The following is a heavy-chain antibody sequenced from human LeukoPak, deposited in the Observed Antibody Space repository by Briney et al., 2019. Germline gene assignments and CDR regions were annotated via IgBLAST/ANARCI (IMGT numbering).Heavy chain of an antibody. Sequence: TGGSLSLSCAASGFTFSSYSMNWVRQAPGKGLEWVSSISSSSSYIYYADSVKGGFTISRDNAKNSLYLQMNSLRAEDTAVYYCAKADRDYDYVWGSYRPTTFDYWGQGTLVTVSS. J-gene: IGHJ4*02. V-gene: IGHV3-21*01. CDR2: ISSSSSYI. CDR3: AKADRDYDYVWGSYRPTTFDY. D-gene: IGHD3-16*02. CDR1: GFTFSSYS.